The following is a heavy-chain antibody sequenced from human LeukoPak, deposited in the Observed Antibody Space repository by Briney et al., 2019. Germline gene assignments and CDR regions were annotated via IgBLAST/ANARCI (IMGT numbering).Heavy chain of an antibody. CDR3: AKDLAIFGVVINSGFDY. Sequence: PGGSLRLSCAASGFTFSSYGMHWVRQAPGKGLEWVAVISYDGSNKYYADSVKGRFTISRDNSKNTLYLQMNSLRAEDTAVYYCAKDLAIFGVVINSGFDYWGQGTLVTDSS. D-gene: IGHD3-3*01. CDR2: ISYDGSNK. CDR1: GFTFSSYG. V-gene: IGHV3-30*18. J-gene: IGHJ4*02.